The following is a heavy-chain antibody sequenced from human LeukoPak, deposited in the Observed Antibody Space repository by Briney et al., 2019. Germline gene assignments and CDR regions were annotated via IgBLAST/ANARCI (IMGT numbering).Heavy chain of an antibody. D-gene: IGHD1-7*01. Sequence: SETLSLTCTVSGGSISSYYWSWIRQPPGKGLEWIGYIYYSGSTNYNPSLKSRVTISVDTSKNQFSLKLSSVTAVDTAVYYCASYNWNWSRAFDIWGQGTMVTVSS. CDR2: IYYSGST. V-gene: IGHV4-59*01. CDR1: GGSISSYY. J-gene: IGHJ3*02. CDR3: ASYNWNWSRAFDI.